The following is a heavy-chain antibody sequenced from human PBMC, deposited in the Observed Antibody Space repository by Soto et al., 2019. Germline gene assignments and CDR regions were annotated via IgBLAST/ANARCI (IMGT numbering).Heavy chain of an antibody. CDR2: IYPGDSDT. CDR1: GYSFSNLW. CDR3: ARWGSSTLFSGMDV. Sequence: GESLKISCKASGYSFSNLWIGWVRQMPGKGLEWMGIIYPGDSDTRYSPSFQGQVTISADKSITTAYLQWSSLKASDTAMYYCARWGSSTLFSGMDVWGQGTTVTVSS. V-gene: IGHV5-51*01. J-gene: IGHJ6*02. D-gene: IGHD6-13*01.